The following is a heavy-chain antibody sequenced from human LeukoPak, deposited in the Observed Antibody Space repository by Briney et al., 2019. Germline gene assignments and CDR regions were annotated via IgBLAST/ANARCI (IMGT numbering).Heavy chain of an antibody. J-gene: IGHJ6*02. CDR3: AREPGSERYGMDV. CDR1: GFTFSSYA. D-gene: IGHD3-10*01. CDR2: ISYDGSNK. Sequence: GRSLRLSCAASGFTFSSYAMHWVRQAPGKGLEWVAVISYDGSNKYYADSVKGRFTITRDNSKNTLYPQMNSLRAEDTAVYYCAREPGSERYGMDVWGQGTTVTVSS. V-gene: IGHV3-30-3*01.